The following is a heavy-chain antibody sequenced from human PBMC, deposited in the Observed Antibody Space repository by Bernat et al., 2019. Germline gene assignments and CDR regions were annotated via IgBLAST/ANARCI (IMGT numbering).Heavy chain of an antibody. CDR3: ARADSTMAVTYL. CDR2: IIPLFGAA. V-gene: IGHV1-69*01. CDR1: GYTFTNYA. Sequence: QVQLVQSGAEVKKPGASVKVSCKASGYTFTNYAISWVRQAPGQGLEWMGGIIPLFGAANYAQKFQGRVTITADESTSTAYMELSSLRSEDTAVYYCARADSTMAVTYLWGQGTLVTVPS. J-gene: IGHJ4*02. D-gene: IGHD2-21*02.